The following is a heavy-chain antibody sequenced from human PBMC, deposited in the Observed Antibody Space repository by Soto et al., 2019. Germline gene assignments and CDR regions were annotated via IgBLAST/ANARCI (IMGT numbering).Heavy chain of an antibody. J-gene: IGHJ4*02. CDR2: ISGST. D-gene: IGHD5-18*01. CDR1: GLTFSNSA. CDR3: AKGSGYKYGSRFDY. Sequence: VGSLRLSCVASGLTFSNSAMNWVRQAPWKGLEWVSGISGSTYYADAVQGRFTISRDNSKNTLYLQMKSLRAEDTAVYYCAKGSGYKYGSRFDYWGQGTLVTVSS. V-gene: IGHV3-23*01.